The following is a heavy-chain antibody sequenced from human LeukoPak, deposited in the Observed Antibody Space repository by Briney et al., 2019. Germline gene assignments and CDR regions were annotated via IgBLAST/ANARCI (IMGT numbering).Heavy chain of an antibody. CDR3: AKDLADYGDR. J-gene: IGHJ5*02. V-gene: IGHV3-23*01. D-gene: IGHD4-17*01. Sequence: PGGSLRLSCAASGFTFSSYAMGWVRQAPGKGLKWVSTISGSGGSTYYADSVKGRFTISRDNSKNTLYLQMNSLRAEDTAVYYCAKDLADYGDRWGQGTLVTVSS. CDR1: GFTFSSYA. CDR2: ISGSGGST.